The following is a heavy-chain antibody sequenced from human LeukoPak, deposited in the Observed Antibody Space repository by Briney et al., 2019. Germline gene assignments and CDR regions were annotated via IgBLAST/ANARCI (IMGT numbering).Heavy chain of an antibody. D-gene: IGHD6-13*01. CDR3: AKDPGIAAPIY. Sequence: TTSADSVKGRFTISRDNSKNTLYLQMNSLRAEDTAVYYCAKDPGIAAPIYWGQGTLVTVSS. CDR2: T. J-gene: IGHJ4*02. V-gene: IGHV3-NL1*01.